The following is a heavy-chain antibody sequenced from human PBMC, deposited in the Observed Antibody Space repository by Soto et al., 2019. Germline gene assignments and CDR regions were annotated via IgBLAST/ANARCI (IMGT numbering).Heavy chain of an antibody. D-gene: IGHD3-22*01. CDR2: ISYDGSNK. CDR3: VKDPRYDSSGYYYAYYDYGMDV. Sequence: GGSLRLSCAASGFTFSSYGMHWVRQAPGKGLEWVAVISYDGSNKYYADSVKGRFTISRDNSKNTLYLQMNSLRAEDTAVYYFVKDPRYDSSGYYYAYYDYGMDVWAQGTTVTVSS. V-gene: IGHV3-30*18. J-gene: IGHJ6*02. CDR1: GFTFSSYG.